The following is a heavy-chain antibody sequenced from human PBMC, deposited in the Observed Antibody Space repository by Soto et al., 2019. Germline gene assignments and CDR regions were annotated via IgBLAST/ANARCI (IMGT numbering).Heavy chain of an antibody. V-gene: IGHV1-69*13. D-gene: IGHD3-22*01. J-gene: IGHJ4*02. CDR1: GGIFSNFV. CDR2: IIPVFGTP. CDR3: ASPGYARSAYFPNAH. Sequence: SVTVTCKASGGIFSNFVITWVRQAPGHGLEWMGQIIPVFGTPNYAQMFQGRATITADESTSTAYMELSSMSSDDTAVYYCASPGYARSAYFPNAHWGQGTLVTVSS.